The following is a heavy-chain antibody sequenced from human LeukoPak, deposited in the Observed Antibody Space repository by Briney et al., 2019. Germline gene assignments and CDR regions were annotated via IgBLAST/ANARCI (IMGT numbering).Heavy chain of an antibody. CDR1: GYTFSGHY. D-gene: IGHD3-10*01. CDR3: ARDKSENYYGSGSYPDYFDY. V-gene: IGHV1-2*06. J-gene: IGHJ4*02. CDR2: INPNTGVT. Sequence: GASVTVSCTASGYTFSGHYLHWVRQAPGQGLEWMGRINPNTGVTQYTENFQGRVTMTGDTSISTAYMELRSLRSDDTAVYYCARDKSENYYGSGSYPDYFDYWGQGTLVTVSS.